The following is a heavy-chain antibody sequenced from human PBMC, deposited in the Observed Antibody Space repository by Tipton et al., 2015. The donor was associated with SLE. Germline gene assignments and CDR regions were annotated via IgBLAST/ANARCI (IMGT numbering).Heavy chain of an antibody. J-gene: IGHJ3*02. CDR1: GFTFSSYW. D-gene: IGHD3-16*01. Sequence: GSLRLSCAASGFTFSSYWMHWVRQAPGKGLVWVSRLISDGSITNYADSVRGRFTISRDNAKNTLYLQMNSLRAEDTAVYYCAGVPQGAYRAFDIWGQGTMVTVSS. CDR3: AGVPQGAYRAFDI. V-gene: IGHV3-74*01. CDR2: LISDGSIT.